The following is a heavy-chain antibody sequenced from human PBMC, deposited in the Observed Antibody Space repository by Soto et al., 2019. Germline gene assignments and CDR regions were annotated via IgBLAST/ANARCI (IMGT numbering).Heavy chain of an antibody. V-gene: IGHV1-46*01. D-gene: IGHD5-12*01. Sequence: QVQLVQSGAEVKKPGASVKVSCKASGYTFTSYYMHWVRQAPGQGLEWMGIINPSGGSTGYAQKFQGRVTMTRDTSMSTVYMELSSLRSEDTAVYYCVRWGDVEMATSVGAYFDYWGQGTLVTVSS. J-gene: IGHJ4*02. CDR1: GYTFTSYY. CDR3: VRWGDVEMATSVGAYFDY. CDR2: INPSGGST.